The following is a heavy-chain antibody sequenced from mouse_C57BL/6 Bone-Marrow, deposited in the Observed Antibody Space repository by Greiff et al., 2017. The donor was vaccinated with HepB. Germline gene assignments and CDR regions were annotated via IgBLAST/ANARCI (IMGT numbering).Heavy chain of an antibody. CDR3: ARGSHFYGSSYSFAY. D-gene: IGHD1-1*01. J-gene: IGHJ3*01. Sequence: QVQLQQPGAELVMPGASVKLSCKASGYTFTSYWMHWVKQRPGQGLEWIGEIDPSDSYTNYNQKFKGKSTLTVDKSSSTAYMQLSILTSEDSAVYYCARGSHFYGSSYSFAYWGQGTLVTVSA. CDR1: GYTFTSYW. V-gene: IGHV1-69*01. CDR2: IDPSDSYT.